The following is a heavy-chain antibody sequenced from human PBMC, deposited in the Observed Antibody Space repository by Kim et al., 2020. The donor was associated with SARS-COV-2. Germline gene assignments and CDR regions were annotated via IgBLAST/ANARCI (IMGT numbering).Heavy chain of an antibody. CDR3: ARDGPRSGSGWYWLGAYFDY. J-gene: IGHJ4*02. D-gene: IGHD6-19*01. CDR1: GFTFSSYA. CDR2: ISYDGSNK. V-gene: IGHV3-30*04. Sequence: GGSLRLSCAASGFTFSSYAMHWVRQAPGKGLEWVAVISYDGSNKYYADSVKGRFTISRDNSKNTLYLQMNSLRAEDTAVYYCARDGPRSGSGWYWLGAYFDYWGQGTLVTVSS.